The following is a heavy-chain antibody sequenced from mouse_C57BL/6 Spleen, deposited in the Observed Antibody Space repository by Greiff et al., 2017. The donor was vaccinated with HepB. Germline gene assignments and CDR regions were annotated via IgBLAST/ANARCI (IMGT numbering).Heavy chain of an antibody. J-gene: IGHJ1*03. Sequence: VQLQQSGAELARPGASVKLSCKASGYTFTSYGISWVKQRTGQGLEWIGEIYPRSGNTYYNEKFKGKATLTADKSSSTAYMELRSLTSEDSAVYFCARSGTTMVTTSPWYFDVWGTGTTVTVSS. CDR2: IYPRSGNT. CDR3: ARSGTTMVTTSPWYFDV. D-gene: IGHD2-2*01. V-gene: IGHV1-81*01. CDR1: GYTFTSYG.